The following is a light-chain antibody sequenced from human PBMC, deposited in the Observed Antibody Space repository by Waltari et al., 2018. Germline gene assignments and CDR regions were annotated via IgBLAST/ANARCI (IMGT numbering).Light chain of an antibody. CDR3: ISYAGNNKYV. V-gene: IGLV2-8*01. CDR1: SSSVGPYNY. Sequence: QSALTQPPSASGSPGQSVTISCTGTSSSVGPYNYVSWYQQYPDKAPKLMIYEVTKRPSGVPDRFSGSKSGNTASLTVSGLQAEDEADYYCISYAGNNKYVLGAGTKVTVL. CDR2: EVT. J-gene: IGLJ1*01.